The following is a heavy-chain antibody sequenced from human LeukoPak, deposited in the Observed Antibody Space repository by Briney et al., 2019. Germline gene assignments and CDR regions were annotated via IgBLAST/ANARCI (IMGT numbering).Heavy chain of an antibody. CDR1: VFSFTNYW. D-gene: IGHD5-18*01. Sequence: GESLKISCKASVFSFTNYWIAWVRQKPGEGLEWMGNIYPGDSDTRYNPSFQGQVTISADTSISTAYLQWSSLKASDTAMYYCARQEVQLSSNWFDPWGQGTLVTVSS. CDR2: IYPGDSDT. CDR3: ARQEVQLSSNWFDP. J-gene: IGHJ5*02. V-gene: IGHV5-51*01.